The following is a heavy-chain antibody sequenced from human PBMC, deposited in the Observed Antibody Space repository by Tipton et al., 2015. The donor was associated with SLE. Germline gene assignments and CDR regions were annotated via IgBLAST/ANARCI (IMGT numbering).Heavy chain of an antibody. D-gene: IGHD1-1*01. CDR1: GGSISSSSYY. CDR2: IYYSGST. V-gene: IGHV4-39*07. J-gene: IGHJ3*02. Sequence: LRLSCTVSGGSISSSSYYWGWIRQPPGKGLEWIGSIYYSGSTYYNPSLKSRVTISVDTSKNQFSLKLSSVTAADTAVYYCASRLRGTAFDIWGQGTVVTVSS. CDR3: ASRLRGTAFDI.